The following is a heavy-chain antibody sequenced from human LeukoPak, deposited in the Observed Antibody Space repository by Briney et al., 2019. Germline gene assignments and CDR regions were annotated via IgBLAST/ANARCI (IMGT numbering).Heavy chain of an antibody. CDR3: ARDLSTVVVITVYYFDY. J-gene: IGHJ4*02. V-gene: IGHV1-2*02. Sequence: ASVKVSCKASGYTFTGYYMHWVRQAPGQGLEWMGWINPNSGGTNYAQKFQGRVTMTRHTSISTAYIELSRLRFDDTAVYYCARDLSTVVVITVYYFDYWGQRTLVTVSS. CDR1: GYTFTGYY. CDR2: INPNSGGT. D-gene: IGHD3-22*01.